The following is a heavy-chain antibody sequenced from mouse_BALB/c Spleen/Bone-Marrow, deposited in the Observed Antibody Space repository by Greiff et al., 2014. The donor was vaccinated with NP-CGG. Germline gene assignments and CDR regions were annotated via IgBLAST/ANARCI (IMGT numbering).Heavy chain of an antibody. CDR3: AIYYSGSSGFAY. Sequence: EVQLVESGAELVKPGASVKLSCTASGFNIKDTYMHWVKQRPEQGLEWIGRIDPANGSTKYDQKFQGKATITADTSSNTAYLQLSSLTSEDTAVYYCAIYYSGSSGFAYWGQGTLVTVSA. CDR1: GFNIKDTY. V-gene: IGHV14-3*02. CDR2: IDPANGST. D-gene: IGHD1-1*01. J-gene: IGHJ3*01.